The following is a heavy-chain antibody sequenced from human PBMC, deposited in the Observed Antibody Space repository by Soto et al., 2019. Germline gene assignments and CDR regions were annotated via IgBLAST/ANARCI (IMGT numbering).Heavy chain of an antibody. J-gene: IGHJ5*02. CDR1: GYTFTGYY. Sequence: GASVKVSCKASGYTFTGYYMHWVRQAPGQGLEWMGWINPNSGGTNYAQKFQGRVTMTRDTSISTAYMELSRLRSDDTAVYYCARVVVTALWRSFDAPGQGLVVSVSS. V-gene: IGHV1-2*02. CDR2: INPNSGGT. CDR3: ARVVVTALWRSFDA. D-gene: IGHD2-21*02.